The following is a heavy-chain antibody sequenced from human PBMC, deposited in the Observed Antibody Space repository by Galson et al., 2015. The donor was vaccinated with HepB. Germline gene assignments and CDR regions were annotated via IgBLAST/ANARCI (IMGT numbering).Heavy chain of an antibody. CDR3: ASSGYSSGWYSIHWYFDL. V-gene: IGHV3-21*01. Sequence: SLRLSCAASGFTFSGYSMNWVRQAPGKGLEWVSSISSSSSYIYYADSVKGRFTISRDNAKNSLYLQMNSLRAEDTAVYYCASSGYSSGWYSIHWYFDLWGRGTLVTVSS. D-gene: IGHD6-19*01. CDR1: GFTFSGYS. J-gene: IGHJ2*01. CDR2: ISSSSSYI.